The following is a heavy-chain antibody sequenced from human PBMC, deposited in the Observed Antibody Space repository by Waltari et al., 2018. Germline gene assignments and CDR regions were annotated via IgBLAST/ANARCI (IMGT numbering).Heavy chain of an antibody. CDR1: GGPLRRYG. Sequence: QGQLVQSGPDVMKPGSTVKVSCTPSGGPLRRYGVSWVRQAPGQGLEWLGRIIPMLDRIHYEEKFQGRVTISADKSTNTLYMELSTLKSEDTAVYYCARSISILGTALDVWGQGTTVIVSS. CDR2: IIPMLDRI. D-gene: IGHD3-3*02. V-gene: IGHV1-69*04. CDR3: ARSISILGTALDV. J-gene: IGHJ6*02.